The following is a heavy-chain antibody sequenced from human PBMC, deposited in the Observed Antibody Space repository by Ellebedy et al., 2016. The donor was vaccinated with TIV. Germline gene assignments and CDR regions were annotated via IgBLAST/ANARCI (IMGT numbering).Heavy chain of an antibody. Sequence: GESLKISCAVSGFSFRSYWMTWVRQAPGTGLEWVAKIRQEGDEIYYVESVKGRFTISSDNAKNSLFLQMNSLRVEETAVYYCARRASYGDYAVQVNPWFDPWGQGTLVTVSS. D-gene: IGHD4-17*01. CDR2: IRQEGDEI. CDR1: GFSFRSYW. J-gene: IGHJ5*02. V-gene: IGHV3-7*01. CDR3: ARRASYGDYAVQVNPWFDP.